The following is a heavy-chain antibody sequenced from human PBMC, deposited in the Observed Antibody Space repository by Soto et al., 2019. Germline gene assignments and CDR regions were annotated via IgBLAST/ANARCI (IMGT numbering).Heavy chain of an antibody. J-gene: IGHJ4*01. Sequence: ASVKVSRKASGYTFTSYGINRVRQAPGQGFEWMGWISAYNGNTNYPHKLQGRVTSTTDTSTSTAYMELRSLRSDDTAVYYWAADVDDWLSIAKYDYWGQ. CDR3: AADVDDWLSIAKYDY. CDR2: ISAYNGNT. CDR1: GYTFTSYG. D-gene: IGHD3-9*01. V-gene: IGHV1-18*04.